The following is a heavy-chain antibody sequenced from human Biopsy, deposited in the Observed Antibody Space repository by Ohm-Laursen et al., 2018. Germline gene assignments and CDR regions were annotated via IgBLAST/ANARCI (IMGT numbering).Heavy chain of an antibody. D-gene: IGHD3-22*01. CDR3: AREGDDSSGYTPHYFDY. CDR1: GFTFSIYG. CDR2: IWYDGSNK. J-gene: IGHJ4*02. V-gene: IGHV3-33*01. Sequence: SLRLSCTAPGFTFSIYGMHWVRQAPGKGLEWVAVIWYDGSNKYYADSVKGRFTISRDDPKNTLYLQMNSLRAEDTAVYYCAREGDDSSGYTPHYFDYWGQGTLDTVSS.